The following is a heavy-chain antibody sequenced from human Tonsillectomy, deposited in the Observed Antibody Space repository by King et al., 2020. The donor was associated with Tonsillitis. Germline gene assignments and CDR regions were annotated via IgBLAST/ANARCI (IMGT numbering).Heavy chain of an antibody. CDR3: AAVDVVIQAAMGIFDP. V-gene: IGHV1-58*02. CDR2: IDVGSGNT. Sequence: QLVQSGPEVKKPGTAVKVSCKASGFTFSSSAMQWLRQTRGQRLEWIGWIDVGSGNTKYAQKFQERVTITRDTSTSTAYMELSSLRSEDTAVYYCAAVDVVIQAAMGIFDPWGQGTLVTVSS. D-gene: IGHD2-2*01. CDR1: GFTFSSSA. J-gene: IGHJ5*02.